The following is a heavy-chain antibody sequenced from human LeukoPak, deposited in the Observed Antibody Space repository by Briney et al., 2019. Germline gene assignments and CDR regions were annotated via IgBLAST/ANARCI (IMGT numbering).Heavy chain of an antibody. CDR2: ISAYNGST. D-gene: IGHD3-22*01. CDR3: ARSAEYYYDSSGYYMPYYFDY. Sequence: ASVKFSCKASGYTFTSYGISWVRQAPGQGLEWMGWISAYNGSTNYAQKLQGTVTITTDTSTSTAYTELRSLRSDDTAVYYCARSAEYYYDSSGYYMPYYFDYWGQGTLVTVSS. V-gene: IGHV1-18*01. J-gene: IGHJ4*02. CDR1: GYTFTSYG.